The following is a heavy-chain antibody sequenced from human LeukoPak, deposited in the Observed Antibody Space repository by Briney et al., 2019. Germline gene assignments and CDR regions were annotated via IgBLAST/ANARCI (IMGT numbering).Heavy chain of an antibody. CDR3: ARGRVFYSYGSYPTKWFDP. D-gene: IGHD5-18*01. J-gene: IGHJ5*02. V-gene: IGHV4-34*01. Sequence: SETLPLTCAVYGGSFSGYYWSWIRQPPGKGLEWIGEINHSGSTNYNPSLKSRVTISVDTSKNQFSLKLSSVAAADPAVYYCARGRVFYSYGSYPTKWFDPWGQGTLVTVSS. CDR1: GGSFSGYY. CDR2: INHSGST.